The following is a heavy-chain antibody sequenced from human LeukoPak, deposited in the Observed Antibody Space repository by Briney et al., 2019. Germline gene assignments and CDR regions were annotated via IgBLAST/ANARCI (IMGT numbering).Heavy chain of an antibody. V-gene: IGHV1-69*13. CDR3: ARVGYCSGGSCFDFDY. Sequence: ASVKVSCKASGGTFSSYAISWVRQAPGQRLEWMGGIIPIFGTANYAQKFQGRVTITADESTSTAYMELSSLRSEDTAVYYCARVGYCSGGSCFDFDYWGQGTLVTVSS. D-gene: IGHD2-15*01. J-gene: IGHJ4*02. CDR1: GGTFSSYA. CDR2: IIPIFGTA.